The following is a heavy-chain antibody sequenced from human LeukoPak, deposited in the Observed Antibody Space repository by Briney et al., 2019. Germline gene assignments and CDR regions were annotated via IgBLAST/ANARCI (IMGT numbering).Heavy chain of an antibody. CDR2: ISYDGSNK. CDR1: GFTFSSYG. CDR3: AKEKSLQYFDY. Sequence: GGSLRLSCAASGFTFSSYGMHWVRQAPGKGLEWMAVISYDGSNKYYADSVKGRFTISRDNSKNTLYLQMSSLRAEDTAVYFCAKEKSLQYFDYWGQGTLVTVSS. V-gene: IGHV3-30*18. J-gene: IGHJ4*02.